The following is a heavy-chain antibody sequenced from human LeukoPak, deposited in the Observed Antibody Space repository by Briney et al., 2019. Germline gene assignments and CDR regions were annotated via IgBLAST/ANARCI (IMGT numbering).Heavy chain of an antibody. CDR2: IDQDGSEK. CDR3: ARAQSLTAPAGTFANS. J-gene: IGHJ4*02. Sequence: GGSLSLSCAASGFSFSDYWMSWVRQAPGKGLEWVANIDQDGSEKYYVDSVKGRFTISRDNANNSLYLQMNSLRAEDTALYYCARAQSLTAPAGTFANSWGQGTLVTVSS. V-gene: IGHV3-7*01. D-gene: IGHD6-13*01. CDR1: GFSFSDYW.